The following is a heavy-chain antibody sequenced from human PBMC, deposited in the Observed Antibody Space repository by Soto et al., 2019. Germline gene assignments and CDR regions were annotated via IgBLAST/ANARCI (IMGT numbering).Heavy chain of an antibody. J-gene: IGHJ4*02. CDR3: AHGSGWLFDY. V-gene: IGHV2-5*02. Sequence: QITLKESGPTLVSPTQTLTLTCTFTGCSLSSGHVAVGWIRQPPGKAPEWLALIYWDGVEHLSPSLKSRLTLTKDTSKNLLFLTMADMDPEDTATHLCAHGSGWLFDYWGQGTLVTGSS. CDR1: GCSLSSGHVA. CDR2: IYWDGVE. D-gene: IGHD6-19*01.